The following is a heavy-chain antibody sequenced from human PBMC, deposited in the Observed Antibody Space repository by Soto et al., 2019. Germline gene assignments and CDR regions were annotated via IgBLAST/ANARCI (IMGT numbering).Heavy chain of an antibody. Sequence: QVQLVESGGGLVPPGGSLRLSCAGSGFTFGASYMSWIRQAPGKGLEWLSYISPGSRYPAYADSVMGRFTISRDNARRSLFLQMTSLTAEDTAMYYCVRGGGGGLFDPWGQGTMVTVSS. J-gene: IGHJ5*02. D-gene: IGHD2-15*01. CDR3: VRGGGGGLFDP. CDR1: GFTFGASY. V-gene: IGHV3-11*06. CDR2: ISPGSRYP.